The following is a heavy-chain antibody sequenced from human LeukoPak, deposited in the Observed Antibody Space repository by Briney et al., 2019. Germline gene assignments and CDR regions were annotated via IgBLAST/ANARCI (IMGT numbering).Heavy chain of an antibody. CDR1: GYTFTSYD. V-gene: IGHV1-8*01. CDR3: ARDYGGNSGWFDP. Sequence: ASVKVSCRASGYTFTSYDLNWVRQATGQGLEWIGWMNPNSGNTGYAQKFQGRVTLTRSTSISTAYMELRSLTSEDTAVYYCARDYGGNSGWFDPWGQGTLVTVSS. CDR2: MNPNSGNT. D-gene: IGHD4-23*01. J-gene: IGHJ5*02.